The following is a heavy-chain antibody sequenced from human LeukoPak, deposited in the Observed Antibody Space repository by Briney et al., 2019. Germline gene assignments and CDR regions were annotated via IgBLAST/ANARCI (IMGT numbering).Heavy chain of an antibody. Sequence: SETLSLTCTVSGGSISSHFWCWIRQPPGKGLEWIGYIYSSGSTNYNPPLKSRVTISVDTSKNQFSLRLSSVTAADTAVYYCARHRYTSSSSYFDFWGQGTLVTVSS. J-gene: IGHJ4*02. CDR1: GGSISSHF. CDR3: ARHRYTSSSSYFDF. D-gene: IGHD6-6*01. CDR2: IYSSGST. V-gene: IGHV4-59*08.